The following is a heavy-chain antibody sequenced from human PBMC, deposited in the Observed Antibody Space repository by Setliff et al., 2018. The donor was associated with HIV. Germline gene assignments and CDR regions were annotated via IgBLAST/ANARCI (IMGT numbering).Heavy chain of an antibody. J-gene: IGHJ6*03. CDR3: ARARFWSGYYTGDNYYYMDV. D-gene: IGHD3-3*01. V-gene: IGHV4-34*01. Sequence: SETLSLTCAVYGGSFIGYYWSWIRQTPGKGLERIGEIDHSGGTKYNPSLKSRVTISLDTSKNQFSLQLSSVTAADTAVYYCARARFWSGYYTGDNYYYMDVWGKGTTVTVSS. CDR1: GGSFIGYY. CDR2: IDHSGGT.